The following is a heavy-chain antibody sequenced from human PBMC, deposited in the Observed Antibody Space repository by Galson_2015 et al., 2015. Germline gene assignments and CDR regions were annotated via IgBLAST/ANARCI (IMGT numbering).Heavy chain of an antibody. CDR2: IYYTGST. CDR1: GASITSYY. D-gene: IGHD6-13*01. Sequence: ETLSLTCTVSGASITSYYWSWIRQPPGKGLEWIGYIYYTGSTNYNPSLKSRVTISIDTSRSQFSLKLTSVTAADTAVYYCAREAVGGLDYWGRGTLVTVSS. CDR3: AREAVGGLDY. V-gene: IGHV4-59*01. J-gene: IGHJ4*02.